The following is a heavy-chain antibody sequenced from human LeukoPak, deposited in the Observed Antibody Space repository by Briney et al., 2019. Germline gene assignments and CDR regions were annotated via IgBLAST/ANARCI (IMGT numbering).Heavy chain of an antibody. D-gene: IGHD1-1*01. CDR2: IYDSGST. CDR1: GGSITGNYY. V-gene: IGHV4-59*08. J-gene: IGHJ5*02. CDR3: ARQGGRNWFDP. Sequence: SDTLSLTCTVAGGSITGNYYWSSIRQPPGKGLEWIVYIYDSGSTNYNPSLKSRATIYVDTSKNQFSLKLSSVTAAETAVYYCARQGGRNWFDPWGEGTLVTVSS.